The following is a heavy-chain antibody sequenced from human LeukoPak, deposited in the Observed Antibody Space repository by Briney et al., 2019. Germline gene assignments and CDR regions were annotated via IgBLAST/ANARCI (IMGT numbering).Heavy chain of an antibody. D-gene: IGHD2-8*01. CDR3: ARASMV. V-gene: IGHV3-30*03. Sequence: GGSLRLSCAASGFTFSSYWMSWVRQAPGKGLEWVAVISHDGSNKYYADSVKGRFTISRDNSKNTLYLQMNSLRAEDTAVYYCARASMVWGQGTLVTVSS. CDR2: ISHDGSNK. J-gene: IGHJ4*02. CDR1: GFTFSSYW.